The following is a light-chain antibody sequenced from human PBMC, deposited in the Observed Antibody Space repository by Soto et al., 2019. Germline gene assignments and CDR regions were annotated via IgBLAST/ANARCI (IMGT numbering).Light chain of an antibody. CDR1: QSVGSNY. V-gene: IGKV3-11*01. Sequence: EIVLPQSPGTLSLSPGKRATLSCRASQSVGSNYLAWYQQKPGQAPRLLIYDASNRATGIPARFSGSGSGTDFTLTISSLEPEDFAVYYCQQRSNWLSITFGQGTRLEI. J-gene: IGKJ5*01. CDR3: QQRSNWLSIT. CDR2: DAS.